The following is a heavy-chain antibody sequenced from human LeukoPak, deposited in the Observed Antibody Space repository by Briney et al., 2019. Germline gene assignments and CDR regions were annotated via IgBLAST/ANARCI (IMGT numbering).Heavy chain of an antibody. V-gene: IGHV3-30*18. Sequence: GGSLRLSCAASGFRFSSYDIHWVRQAPGKGLEWLAVIAYDGSYTYYGDSVKGRFTVSRDNRQNTLYLEMTSLSTEDSAVLYCAKGKYSSSWMGHFYPFDVWGQGTLVTVSP. J-gene: IGHJ3*01. CDR3: AKGKYSSSWMGHFYPFDV. D-gene: IGHD2-2*01. CDR2: IAYDGSYT. CDR1: GFRFSSYD.